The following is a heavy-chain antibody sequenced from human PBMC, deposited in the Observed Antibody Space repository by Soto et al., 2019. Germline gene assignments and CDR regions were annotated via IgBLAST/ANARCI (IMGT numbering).Heavy chain of an antibody. Sequence: QVQLVQSGAEVKKPGASVKVSCKASGYTFTSYDINWVRQATGQGLEWMGWMDPSSGDTGFAQRFQDRVSMTRNTSISTAYRELSSRRSEDTAVYYCARPGAIFGVVILWGQGTLVTVSS. D-gene: IGHD3-3*01. CDR3: ARPGAIFGVVIL. CDR2: MDPSSGDT. J-gene: IGHJ4*02. CDR1: GYTFTSYD. V-gene: IGHV1-8*01.